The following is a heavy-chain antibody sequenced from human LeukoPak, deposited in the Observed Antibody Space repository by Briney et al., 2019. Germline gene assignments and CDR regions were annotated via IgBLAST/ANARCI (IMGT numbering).Heavy chain of an antibody. J-gene: IGHJ3*02. Sequence: GGSLRLSCTASGFIFGDYAMSWFRQAPGKGLEWVGFIRSKAYGGTTEYAASVKGRFTISRDDSKSIAYLQMNSLKTEDTAVYYCTRVDSSSYTDAFDIWGQGTMVTVSS. D-gene: IGHD6-13*01. V-gene: IGHV3-49*03. CDR1: GFIFGDYA. CDR3: TRVDSSSYTDAFDI. CDR2: IRSKAYGGTT.